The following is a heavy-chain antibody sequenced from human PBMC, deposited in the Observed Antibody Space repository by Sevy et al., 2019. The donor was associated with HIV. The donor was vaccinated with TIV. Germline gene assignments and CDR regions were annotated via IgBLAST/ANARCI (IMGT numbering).Heavy chain of an antibody. CDR3: AKDHEDSSGWSINWFDP. Sequence: GGSLRLSCAASGFTFSSYAMSWVRQAPGKGLEWVSAISGSGGSTYYAYSVKGRFTISRDNSKNTLYLQMNSLRAEDTAVYYCAKDHEDSSGWSINWFDPWGQGTLVTVSS. CDR1: GFTFSSYA. J-gene: IGHJ5*02. V-gene: IGHV3-23*01. CDR2: ISGSGGST. D-gene: IGHD6-19*01.